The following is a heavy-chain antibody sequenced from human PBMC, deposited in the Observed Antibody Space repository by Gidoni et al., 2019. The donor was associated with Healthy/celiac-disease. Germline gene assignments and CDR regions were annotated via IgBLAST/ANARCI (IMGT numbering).Heavy chain of an antibody. V-gene: IGHV3-7*01. J-gene: IGHJ4*02. CDR3: ARDIITMIVVVPFDY. CDR2: IKQDGSEK. D-gene: IGHD3-22*01. Sequence: EVQLVESGGGLVQPGGSLRLSCAAAGLTFSRYWMSWVRQAPGKGLEWVANIKQDGSEKYYVDSVKGRFTISRDNAKNSLYLQMNSLRAEDTAVYYCARDIITMIVVVPFDYWGQGTLVTVSS. CDR1: GLTFSRYW.